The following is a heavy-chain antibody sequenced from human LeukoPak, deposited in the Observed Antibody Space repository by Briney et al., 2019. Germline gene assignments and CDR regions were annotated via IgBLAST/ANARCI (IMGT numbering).Heavy chain of an antibody. V-gene: IGHV4-39*01. Sequence: SETLSLTCIVSGGSLKSSRYYWAWIRQPPGKGLEWIGSIYYSGSAYYSPSLQSRLTISVDTSKNQFSLKLSSLTAADTAVYYCGRRSRSTWNYRRGDYWGQGTLVTVSS. D-gene: IGHD1-7*01. CDR2: IYYSGSA. J-gene: IGHJ4*02. CDR1: GGSLKSSRYY. CDR3: GRRSRSTWNYRRGDY.